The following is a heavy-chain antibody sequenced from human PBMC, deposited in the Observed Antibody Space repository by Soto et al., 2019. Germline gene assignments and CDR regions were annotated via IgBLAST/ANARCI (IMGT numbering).Heavy chain of an antibody. CDR3: ARNRIRGVIQYYYYGMDV. CDR1: GGSISSSNW. V-gene: IGHV4-4*02. D-gene: IGHD3-10*01. CDR2: IYHSGGT. Sequence: PSETLSLTCAVSGGSISSSNWWSWVRQPPGKGLEWIGEIYHSGGTNYNPSLKSRVTISVDKSKNQFSLKLSSVTAADTAVYYCARNRIRGVIQYYYYGMDVWGQGTTVTVSS. J-gene: IGHJ6*02.